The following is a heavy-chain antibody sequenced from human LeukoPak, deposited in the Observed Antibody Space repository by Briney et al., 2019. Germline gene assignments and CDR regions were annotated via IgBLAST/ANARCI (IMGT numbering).Heavy chain of an antibody. V-gene: IGHV4-34*01. Sequence: PSETLSLTCTVSGGSISSYYWSWIRQPPGKGLEWIGEINHSGSTNYNPSLKSRVTISVDTSKNQFSLKLSSVTAADTAVYYCARAAYYDFWSGYYHLDYWGQGTLVTVSS. CDR2: INHSGST. CDR1: GGSISSYY. J-gene: IGHJ4*02. CDR3: ARAAYYDFWSGYYHLDY. D-gene: IGHD3-3*01.